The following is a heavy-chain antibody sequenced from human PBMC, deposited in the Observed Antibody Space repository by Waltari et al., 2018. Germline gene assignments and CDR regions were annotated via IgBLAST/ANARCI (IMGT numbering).Heavy chain of an antibody. Sequence: QVQLQQWGAGLLKPSETLSLTCAVYGGSFSGYYWSWIRQPPGTGMEWIGEINHSGCTHYEPCLKSRLTISVDTSKHQCSLKLSSVTAADTAVYYWARDRSSSTPTTNYFDYWGQGTLVTVSS. CDR1: GGSFSGYY. J-gene: IGHJ4*02. D-gene: IGHD6-6*01. CDR3: ARDRSSSTPTTNYFDY. V-gene: IGHV4-34*01. CDR2: INHSGCT.